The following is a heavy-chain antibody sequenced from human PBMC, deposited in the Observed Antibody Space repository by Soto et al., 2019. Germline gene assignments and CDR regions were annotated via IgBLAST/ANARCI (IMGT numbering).Heavy chain of an antibody. D-gene: IGHD2-2*01. Sequence: QVQLVQSGAEVKKPGSSVKVSCKASGGTFSSYAISWVRQAPGQGLEWMGGIIPIFGTANYAQKFQGRVTITADESTSTAYMELSSLRSEDTAVYYCASPHPDCISTSCPPDWFDPWGQGTLVTVSS. CDR3: ASPHPDCISTSCPPDWFDP. CDR2: IIPIFGTA. V-gene: IGHV1-69*12. CDR1: GGTFSSYA. J-gene: IGHJ5*02.